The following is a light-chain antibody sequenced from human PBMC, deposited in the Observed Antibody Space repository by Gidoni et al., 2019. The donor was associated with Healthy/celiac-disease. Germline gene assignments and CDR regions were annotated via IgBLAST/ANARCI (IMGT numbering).Light chain of an antibody. V-gene: IGKV3-20*01. CDR3: QQYGSSPPT. J-gene: IGKJ4*01. CDR1: QSVSSSY. CDR2: GAA. Sequence: EIVLTPSPGTLSLSPGERATLSCRASQSVSSSYLAWYQQTPGQAPRLLINGAASRATGIPDRFSGSGSGTDFTLTISRLEPEDFAVYYCQQYGSSPPTFXGXTKVEIK.